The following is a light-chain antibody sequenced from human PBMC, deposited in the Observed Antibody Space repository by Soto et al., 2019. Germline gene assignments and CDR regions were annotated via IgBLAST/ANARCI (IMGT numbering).Light chain of an antibody. CDR2: GAS. CDR3: QQYNTWPPLIT. CDR1: ESVSTF. V-gene: IGKV3-20*01. J-gene: IGKJ5*01. Sequence: EIVLTQSPATLSLSPGERATLSCRASESVSTFLAWYQQKPGQAPRLLIYGASSRATGIPDRFSGSGPGTDFTLTISRLEPEDFAVYYCQQYNTWPPLITFGQGTRLEIK.